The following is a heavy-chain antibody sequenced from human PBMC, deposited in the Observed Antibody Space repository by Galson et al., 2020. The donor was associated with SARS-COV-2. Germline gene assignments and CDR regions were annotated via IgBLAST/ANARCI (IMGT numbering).Heavy chain of an antibody. J-gene: IGHJ6*02. CDR2: ISYDGSNK. CDR1: GFTFSSYG. CDR3: AKDRTNWGMDV. D-gene: IGHD1-1*01. V-gene: IGHV3-30*18. Sequence: TGGSLRLSCAASGFTFSSYGMHWVRHAPGKGLEWVAVISYDGSNKYYADSVKGRFTISRDNSKNTLYLQMNSLRAEDTAVYYCAKDRTNWGMDVWGQGTTVTVSS.